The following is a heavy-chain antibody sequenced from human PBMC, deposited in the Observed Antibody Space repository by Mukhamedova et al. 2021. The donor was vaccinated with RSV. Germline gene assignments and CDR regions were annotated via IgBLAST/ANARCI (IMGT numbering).Heavy chain of an antibody. CDR3: ARDGGGSFDS. J-gene: IGHJ4*02. Sequence: ADFVKGRFTISRDNAKNTISLQMNSLTAKDSAVYYCARDGGGSFDSWGQGTLVTVSS. V-gene: IGHV3-74*01.